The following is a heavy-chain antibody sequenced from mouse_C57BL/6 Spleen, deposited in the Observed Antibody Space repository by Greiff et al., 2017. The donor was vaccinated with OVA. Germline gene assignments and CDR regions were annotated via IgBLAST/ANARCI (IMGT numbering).Heavy chain of an antibody. Sequence: QVQLQQSGAELAKPGASVKLSCKASGYTFTSYWMHWVKQRPGQGLEWIGYINPSSGYTKYNQKFKDKATLTADKSSSTAYMQLSSLTYEDSAVYYCARRVYDYDEGGYAMDYWGQGTSVTVSS. D-gene: IGHD2-4*01. J-gene: IGHJ4*01. CDR1: GYTFTSYW. CDR2: INPSSGYT. V-gene: IGHV1-7*01. CDR3: ARRVYDYDEGGYAMDY.